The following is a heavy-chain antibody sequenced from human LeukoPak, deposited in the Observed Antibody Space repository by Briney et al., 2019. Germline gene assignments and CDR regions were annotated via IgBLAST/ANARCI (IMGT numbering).Heavy chain of an antibody. CDR1: GFTFGVYA. Sequence: PGGSLRLSCTASGFTFGVYAMSWVRQAPGKGLEWVGFIRSKAYGGTTEYAASVKGRFTISRDDSKSIAYLQMNSLKTEDTAVYHCTRGAFEKNYYDSSGIDYWGQGTLVTVSS. V-gene: IGHV3-49*04. J-gene: IGHJ4*02. CDR2: IRSKAYGGTT. D-gene: IGHD3-22*01. CDR3: TRGAFEKNYYDSSGIDY.